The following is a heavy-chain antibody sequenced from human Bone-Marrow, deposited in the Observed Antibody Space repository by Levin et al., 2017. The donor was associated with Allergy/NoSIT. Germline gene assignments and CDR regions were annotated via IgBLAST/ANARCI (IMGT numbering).Heavy chain of an antibody. CDR1: GFTFSSYG. CDR2: ISYDGSNK. D-gene: IGHD6-19*01. Sequence: GGSLRLSCAASGFTFSSYGMHWVRQAPGKGLEWVAVISYDGSNKYYADSVKGRFTISRDNSKNTLYLQMNSLRAEDTAVYYCAKDEIAVAPTDPLSFDYWGQGTLVTVSS. J-gene: IGHJ4*02. CDR3: AKDEIAVAPTDPLSFDY. V-gene: IGHV3-30*18.